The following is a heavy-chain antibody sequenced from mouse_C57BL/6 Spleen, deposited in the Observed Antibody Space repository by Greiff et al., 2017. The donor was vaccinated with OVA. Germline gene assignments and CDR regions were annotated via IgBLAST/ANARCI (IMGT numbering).Heavy chain of an antibody. CDR2: INPSSGYT. D-gene: IGHD3-2*02. V-gene: IGHV1-7*01. J-gene: IGHJ3*01. CDR1: GYTFTSYW. Sequence: QVQLQQSGAELAKPGASVTLSCKASGYTFTSYWMHWVKQRPGQGLEWIGYINPSSGYTKYNQKFKDKATLTADKSSSTAYMQLSSLTYEDSAFYYCARSRTAQAGFAYWGQGTLVTVSA. CDR3: ARSRTAQAGFAY.